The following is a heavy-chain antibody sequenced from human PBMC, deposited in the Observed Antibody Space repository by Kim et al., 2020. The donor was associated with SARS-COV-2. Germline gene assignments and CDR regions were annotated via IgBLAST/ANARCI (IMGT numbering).Heavy chain of an antibody. CDR2: ISYDGSNT. CDR1: GFTFSSYG. Sequence: GGSLRLSCAASGFTFSSYGMHWVRQAPGKGLEWVAVISYDGSNTYYADSVKGRFTISRDNSKNTLYLQMNSLRAEDTAVYYCAKDSGSGSYYAWTYYYYGMDVWGKGNTVTVSS. D-gene: IGHD3-10*01. CDR3: AKDSGSGSYYAWTYYYYGMDV. V-gene: IGHV3-30*18. J-gene: IGHJ6*04.